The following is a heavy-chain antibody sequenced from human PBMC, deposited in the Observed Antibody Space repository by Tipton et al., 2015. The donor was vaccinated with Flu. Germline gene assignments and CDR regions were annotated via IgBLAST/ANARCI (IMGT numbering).Heavy chain of an antibody. CDR3: ARGRYYGSGSLGYYFDY. V-gene: IGHV4-31*03. Sequence: TLSLTCTVSGGSISSSSSYYWSWIRQHPGKGLEWIGYIYYTGTTFYNPSLKSRLTLSVDTSKKRFSLKVSSVTAADTAVYYCARGRYYGSGSLGYYFDYWGQGTLFTVFS. J-gene: IGHJ4*02. CDR1: GGSISSSSSYY. D-gene: IGHD3-10*01. CDR2: IYYTGTT.